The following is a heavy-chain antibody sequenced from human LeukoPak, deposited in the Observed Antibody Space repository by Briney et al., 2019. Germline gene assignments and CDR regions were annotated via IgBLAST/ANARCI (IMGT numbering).Heavy chain of an antibody. CDR2: IYYSGST. Sequence: SETLSLTCAVYGGSFSGYYWSWIRQPPGKGLELIGYIYYSGSTYYNPSLKSRVTISVDTSKNQFSLKLSSVTAADTAVYYCARVRGYSGYGVDYWGQGTLVTVSS. CDR3: ARVRGYSGYGVDY. CDR1: GGSFSGYY. J-gene: IGHJ4*02. D-gene: IGHD5-12*01. V-gene: IGHV4-30-4*08.